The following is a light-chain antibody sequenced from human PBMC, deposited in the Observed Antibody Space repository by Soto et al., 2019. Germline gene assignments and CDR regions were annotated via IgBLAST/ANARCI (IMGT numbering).Light chain of an antibody. V-gene: IGKV1-5*01. J-gene: IGKJ2*01. Sequence: DIQMSQSPSTLSASVGDRVTITCRASQSIDIWLAWYQQKPGKAPKLLIYEASSLGSGVPSRFSGSGSGTEFTLTISSLQPDDFATYYCQQYDHHFGQRTKLEIK. CDR3: QQYDHH. CDR2: EAS. CDR1: QSIDIW.